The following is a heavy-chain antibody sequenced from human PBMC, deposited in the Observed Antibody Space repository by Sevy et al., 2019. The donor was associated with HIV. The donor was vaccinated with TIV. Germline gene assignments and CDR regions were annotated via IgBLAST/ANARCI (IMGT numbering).Heavy chain of an antibody. V-gene: IGHV3-11*01. CDR2: ISSSGSTI. D-gene: IGHD3-22*01. Sequence: GGSQRLSCAASGFTFSDYYMSWIRQAPGKGLEWVSYISSSGSTIYYADSVKGRFTISRDNAKNSLYLQMNSLRAEDTAVYYCAREGIGLYYYDSSGGFFDYWGQGTLVTVSS. J-gene: IGHJ4*02. CDR3: AREGIGLYYYDSSGGFFDY. CDR1: GFTFSDYY.